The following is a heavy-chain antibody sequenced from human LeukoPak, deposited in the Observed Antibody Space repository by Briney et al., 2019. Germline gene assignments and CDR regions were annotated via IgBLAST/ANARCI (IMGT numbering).Heavy chain of an antibody. CDR1: GYTFTSYG. V-gene: IGHV1-18*01. J-gene: IGHJ4*02. Sequence: ASVKVSCKASGYTFTSYGISWVRQAPGQGLEWMGWISAYNGNTNYAQKLQGRVTMTTDTSTSTAYMELRSLRSDDTAVYYCARQGQQLAYNDLFDYWGQGTLVTVSS. CDR2: ISAYNGNT. CDR3: ARQGQQLAYNDLFDY. D-gene: IGHD6-13*01.